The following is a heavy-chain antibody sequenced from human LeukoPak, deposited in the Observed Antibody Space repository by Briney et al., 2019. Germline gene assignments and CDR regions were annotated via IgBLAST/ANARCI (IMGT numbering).Heavy chain of an antibody. CDR2: IIPILAIA. V-gene: IGHV1-69*02. J-gene: IGHJ5*02. Sequence: GASVKVSCKASGGTFSSYTISWVRQAPGQGLEWMGRIIPILAIANYAQKFQGRVTITADKSTSTAYMDLSSLRSEDTAVYYCARGNSETYYYDSSGTGGFDPWGQGTLVTVSS. CDR1: GGTFSSYT. D-gene: IGHD3-22*01. CDR3: ARGNSETYYYDSSGTGGFDP.